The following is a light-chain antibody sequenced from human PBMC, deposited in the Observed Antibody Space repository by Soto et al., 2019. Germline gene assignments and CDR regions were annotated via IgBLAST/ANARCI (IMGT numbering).Light chain of an antibody. Sequence: QSALTQPASVSGSPGQSVTISCTGTSRDVGGYNYVSWYQQHSGKAPKLMIYHVTNRPSGVSDRFSCSKSGNTASLTISGLQAEDEADYYRASFTSNSHYVFGAATKVTVL. V-gene: IGLV2-14*03. J-gene: IGLJ1*01. CDR1: SRDVGGYNY. CDR2: HVT. CDR3: ASFTSNSHYV.